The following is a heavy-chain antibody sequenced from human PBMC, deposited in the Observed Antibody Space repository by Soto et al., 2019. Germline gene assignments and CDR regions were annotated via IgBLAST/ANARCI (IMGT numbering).Heavy chain of an antibody. J-gene: IGHJ4*02. V-gene: IGHV3-23*01. CDR2: ISGSGGST. CDR3: AKVDIAAAAGSTDY. D-gene: IGHD6-13*01. Sequence: GGSLRLRCGASGFNFRSYAMRCILQDTGKGLEWVSAISGSGGSTYYADSVKGRFTISRDNSKNTLYLQMNSLRAEDTAVYYCAKVDIAAAAGSTDYWGQGTLVTVSS. CDR1: GFNFRSYA.